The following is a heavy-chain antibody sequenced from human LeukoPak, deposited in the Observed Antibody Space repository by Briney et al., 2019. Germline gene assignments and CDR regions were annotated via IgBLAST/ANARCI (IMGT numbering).Heavy chain of an antibody. Sequence: GGSLRLSCAASGFTFSSYAMSWVRQAPGKGLEWVSGISGSGGSTYYADSVKGRFTISRDNSKNTLYLQMNSLRAEDTAVYYCAKDGGSGSSLYCYYGMDVWGKGTTVTVSS. J-gene: IGHJ6*04. D-gene: IGHD3-10*01. CDR1: GFTFSSYA. CDR3: AKDGGSGSSLYCYYGMDV. V-gene: IGHV3-23*01. CDR2: ISGSGGST.